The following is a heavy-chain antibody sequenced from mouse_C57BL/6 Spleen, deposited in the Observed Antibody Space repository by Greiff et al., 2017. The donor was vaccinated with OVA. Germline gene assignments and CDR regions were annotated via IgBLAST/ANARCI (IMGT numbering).Heavy chain of an antibody. J-gene: IGHJ3*01. CDR3: ARGSSGPWFAY. CDR1: GYTFTDYN. V-gene: IGHV1-22*01. D-gene: IGHD3-2*02. CDR2: INPNNGGT. Sequence: VQLQQSGPELVKPGASVKMSCKASGYTFTDYNMHWVKQSHGKSLEWIGYINPNNGGTSYNQKLKGTATLTVNKSSSTAYMELRSLTSEDAAVYYCARGSSGPWFAYWGQGTLVTVSA.